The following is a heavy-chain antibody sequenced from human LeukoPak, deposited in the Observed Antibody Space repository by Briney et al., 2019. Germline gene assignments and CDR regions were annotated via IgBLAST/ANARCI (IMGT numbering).Heavy chain of an antibody. Sequence: PGGSLRLSCAASGFIFNKHAMSWVRQAPGKGLEWVSGLSGRGSSTDYADSVKGRFTVSRDNSKNTLFLQMNSLRAEDTAIYYCAKERDYGPADYWGQGTLVTVSS. V-gene: IGHV3-23*01. CDR1: GFIFNKHA. J-gene: IGHJ4*02. CDR3: AKERDYGPADY. D-gene: IGHD4/OR15-4a*01. CDR2: LSGRGSST.